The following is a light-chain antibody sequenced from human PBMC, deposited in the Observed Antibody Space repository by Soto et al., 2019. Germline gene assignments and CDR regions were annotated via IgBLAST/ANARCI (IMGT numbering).Light chain of an antibody. V-gene: IGKV1-5*01. CDR1: QSISKW. Sequence: DIQMTQSPSTLSASVGDRVTMTCRASQSISKWLAWYQQKPGTAPKLLIYDASNLASGVPSRFSGSGSGTEFTLTISSLHPDDFATYYCQQYDDYWTFGQGTKVDIK. CDR2: DAS. CDR3: QQYDDYWT. J-gene: IGKJ1*01.